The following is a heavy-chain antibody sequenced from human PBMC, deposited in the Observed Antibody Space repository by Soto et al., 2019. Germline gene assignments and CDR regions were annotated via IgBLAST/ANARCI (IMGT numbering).Heavy chain of an antibody. J-gene: IGHJ4*02. CDR1: GYTFSNYG. V-gene: IGHV1-18*01. D-gene: IGHD6-6*01. CDR2: ISGYNGNT. CDR3: AREGQLGY. Sequence: ASVKVSCKASGYTFSNYGFSWVRQAPGQGLEWMGWISGYNGNTNYAERLQGRVTMTTDTSASTAYMELRSLRYDDTAVYYCAREGQLGYWGQGTPVTVSS.